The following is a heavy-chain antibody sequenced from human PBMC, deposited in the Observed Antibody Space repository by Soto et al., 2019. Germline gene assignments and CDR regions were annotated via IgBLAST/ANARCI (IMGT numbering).Heavy chain of an antibody. CDR2: INHSGST. CDR1: GGSISSSSYY. Sequence: PSETLSLTFTVSGGSISSSSYYWGWIXQPPGKGLEWIGEINHSGSTNYNPSLKSRVTISVDTSKNQFSLKLSSVTAADTAVYNCARGGGQLPMNNWNAIIDYWGQGTLVTVSS. D-gene: IGHD1-1*01. J-gene: IGHJ4*02. CDR3: ARGGGQLPMNNWNAIIDY. V-gene: IGHV4-39*07.